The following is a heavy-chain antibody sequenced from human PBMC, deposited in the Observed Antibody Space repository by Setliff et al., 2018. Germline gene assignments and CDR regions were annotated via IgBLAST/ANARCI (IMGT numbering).Heavy chain of an antibody. CDR3: ARGWAALGIIGY. D-gene: IGHD7-27*01. V-gene: IGHV1-2*02. J-gene: IGHJ4*02. CDR2: INPNSGGT. Sequence: ASVKVSCKASGYTFTGYYMHWVRQAPGQGLEWMGWINPNSGGTGSTQKFQGRVTMTRNTSTSTAYMELSRLTSEDTAVYFCARGWAALGIIGYWGQGTLVTVSS. CDR1: GYTFTGYY.